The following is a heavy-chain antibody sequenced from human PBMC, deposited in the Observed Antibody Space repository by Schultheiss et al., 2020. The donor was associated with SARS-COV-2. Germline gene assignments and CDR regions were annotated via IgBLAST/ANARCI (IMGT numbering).Heavy chain of an antibody. Sequence: SETLSLTCTVSGGSISSGGYYWSWIRQHPGKGLEWIGYIYYSGSTYYNPSLKSRVTISVDTSKNQFSLKLSSVTAADTAVYYCARVDTIEGGGMDVWGQGTTVTVSS. V-gene: IGHV4-31*03. CDR2: IYYSGST. J-gene: IGHJ6*02. CDR3: ARVDTIEGGGMDV. D-gene: IGHD2-15*01. CDR1: GGSISSGGYY.